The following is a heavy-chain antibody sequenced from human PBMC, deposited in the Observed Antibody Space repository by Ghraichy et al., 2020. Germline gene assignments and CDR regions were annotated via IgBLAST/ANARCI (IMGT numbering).Heavy chain of an antibody. J-gene: IGHJ6*03. D-gene: IGHD3-22*01. CDR3: SRSTYYYDSSGYYYYYYYMDV. Sequence: ESLNISCAVYGGSFSGYYWSWIRQPPGKGLEWIGEINHSGSTNYNPSLKSRVTISVDTSKNQFSLKLSSVTAADTAVYYCSRSTYYYDSSGYYYYYYYMDVWGKGTTVTVSS. V-gene: IGHV4-34*01. CDR2: INHSGST. CDR1: GGSFSGYY.